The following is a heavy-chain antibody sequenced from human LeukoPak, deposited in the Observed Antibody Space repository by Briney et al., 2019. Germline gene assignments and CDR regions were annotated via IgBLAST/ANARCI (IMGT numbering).Heavy chain of an antibody. Sequence: PGGSLRLSCAASGFTFDDYAMRWVRQAPGKGLEWVSGISWNSGNIGYADSVKGRFTISRDNAKNSLYLQMNSLRAGDMALYYCAKAPGYSSGWPHYFDYRGQGTLVTVSS. V-gene: IGHV3-9*03. J-gene: IGHJ4*02. CDR1: GFTFDDYA. CDR2: ISWNSGNI. D-gene: IGHD6-19*01. CDR3: AKAPGYSSGWPHYFDY.